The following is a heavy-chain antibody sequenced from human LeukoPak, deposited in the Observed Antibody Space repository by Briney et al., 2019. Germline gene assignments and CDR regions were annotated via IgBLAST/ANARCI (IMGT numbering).Heavy chain of an antibody. CDR1: GFTFSTYG. D-gene: IGHD3-10*01. Sequence: PGGSLRLSCAASGFTFSTYGMHWVRQAPGKGLEWVALITYDGYYKYYSDSVKGRFTISSDTSKNTLSLQMNSLRAEDTAVYYCARDLSSVVRASPMGYWGQGTLVTVSS. CDR2: ITYDGYYK. V-gene: IGHV3-30*03. CDR3: ARDLSSVVRASPMGY. J-gene: IGHJ4*02.